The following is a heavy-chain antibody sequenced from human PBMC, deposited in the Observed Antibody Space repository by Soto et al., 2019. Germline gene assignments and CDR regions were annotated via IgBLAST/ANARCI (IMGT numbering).Heavy chain of an antibody. CDR2: IYYSGST. Sequence: QVQLQESGPGLVKPSQTLSLTCTVSGGSISSGDYYWSWIRQPPGKGLEWIGYIYYSGSTYYNPSLKSRVTISVDTSKNQFSLKLSSVTAAATAVYYCARVPYYYDTSGYYYVGGFDYWGQGTLVTVSS. CDR1: GGSISSGDYY. V-gene: IGHV4-30-4*01. J-gene: IGHJ4*02. D-gene: IGHD3-22*01. CDR3: ARVPYYYDTSGYYYVGGFDY.